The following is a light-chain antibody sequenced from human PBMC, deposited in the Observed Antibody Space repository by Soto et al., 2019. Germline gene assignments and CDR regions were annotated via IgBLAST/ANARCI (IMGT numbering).Light chain of an antibody. Sequence: SYELTQPPSMSVSPGQTATIACSGDKLGDKYVCWYQQKSGESPILVIYQDTKRPSGIPERFSGSNSGSTATLTISGTQSIDEADYDCQAWDGGTVVFGGGTKVTVL. CDR3: QAWDGGTVV. CDR1: KLGDKY. V-gene: IGLV3-1*01. CDR2: QDT. J-gene: IGLJ2*01.